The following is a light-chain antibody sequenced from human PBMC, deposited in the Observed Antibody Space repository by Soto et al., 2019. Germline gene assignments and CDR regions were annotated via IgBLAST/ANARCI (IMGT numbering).Light chain of an antibody. J-gene: IGLJ2*01. CDR3: SAWDDSLNGPV. Sequence: QSALTQPPSASGTPGQRVIISCSGSSSNIGSNTVNWYQQVPGTAPRLLIYNNNQWPSGVPDRFSGSKSGTSASLAISGLQSGDEADYYCSAWDDSLNGPVFGGGTKVTVL. V-gene: IGLV1-44*01. CDR2: NNN. CDR1: SSNIGSNT.